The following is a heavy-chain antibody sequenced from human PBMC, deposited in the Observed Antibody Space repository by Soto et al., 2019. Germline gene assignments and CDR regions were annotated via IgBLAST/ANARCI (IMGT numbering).Heavy chain of an antibody. CDR3: AADRGFWKWFDP. V-gene: IGHV1-58*01. Sequence: ASVKVSCKASGFTFTSSAVQWVRQARGQRLEWIGWIVVGSGNTNYAQKFQERVTITRDMSTSTAYMELSSLRSEDTAVYYCAADRGFWKWFDPWGQGTLVTVSS. CDR1: GFTFTSSA. D-gene: IGHD3-3*01. CDR2: IVVGSGNT. J-gene: IGHJ5*02.